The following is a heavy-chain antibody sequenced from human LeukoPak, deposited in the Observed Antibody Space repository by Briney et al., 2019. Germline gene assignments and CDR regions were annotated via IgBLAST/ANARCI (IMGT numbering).Heavy chain of an antibody. V-gene: IGHV3-23*01. CDR3: AKAGSGYYYYGSGSYYKDYCYMDV. CDR1: GFTFSSYA. CDR2: ISGSGGST. D-gene: IGHD3-10*01. Sequence: PGGSLRLXCAASGFTFSSYAMSWVRQAPGKGLEWVSAISGSGGSTYYADSVKGRFTISRDNSKNTLYLQMNSLRAEDTAVYYCAKAGSGYYYYGSGSYYKDYCYMDVWGKGTTVTVSS. J-gene: IGHJ6*03.